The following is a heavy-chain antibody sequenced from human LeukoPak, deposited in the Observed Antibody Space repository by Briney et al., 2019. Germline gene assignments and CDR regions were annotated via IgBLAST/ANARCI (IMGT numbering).Heavy chain of an antibody. CDR3: ARVGSTVAAGTPDY. V-gene: IGHV3-11*06. CDR1: GFTFSDYY. D-gene: IGHD6-13*01. Sequence: GGSLRLSCAASGFTFSDYYMSWIRQAPGKGLEWVSYISGSGSHTTYADSVKGRFTISRDNAKNSLSLQVNSLRADDTAMYYCARVGSTVAAGTPDYWGQGTLVTVSS. CDR2: ISGSGSHT. J-gene: IGHJ4*02.